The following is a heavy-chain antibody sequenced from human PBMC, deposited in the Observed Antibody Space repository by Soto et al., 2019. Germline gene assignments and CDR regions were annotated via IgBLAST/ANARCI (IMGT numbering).Heavy chain of an antibody. CDR2: INPISGDT. V-gene: IGHV1-2*02. J-gene: IGHJ6*02. CDR3: ARGRRIPYAMDV. CDR1: GYSFTGHY. D-gene: IGHD2-2*01. Sequence: QVQLVQSGAEVKKPGASVKVSCKASGYSFTGHYIHWVRQAPGQGLEWMGWINPISGDTNYAQKFQGRVTMTRDTSISTAYMDLSSLISGDTAVYYCARGRRIPYAMDVWGQGTTVTVSS.